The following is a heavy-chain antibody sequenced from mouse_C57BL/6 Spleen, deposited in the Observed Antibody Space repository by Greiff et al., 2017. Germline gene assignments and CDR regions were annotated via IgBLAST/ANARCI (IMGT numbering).Heavy chain of an antibody. CDR3: ARQDYDYDGAMDY. D-gene: IGHD2-4*01. CDR1: GYAFSSYW. Sequence: LQQSGASVKISCKASGYAFSSYWMNWVKQRPGKGLEWIGQIYPGDGDTNYNGKFKGKATLTADKSSSTAYMQLSSLTSEDSAVYFCARQDYDYDGAMDYWGQGTSGTVSS. J-gene: IGHJ4*01. V-gene: IGHV1-80*01. CDR2: IYPGDGDT.